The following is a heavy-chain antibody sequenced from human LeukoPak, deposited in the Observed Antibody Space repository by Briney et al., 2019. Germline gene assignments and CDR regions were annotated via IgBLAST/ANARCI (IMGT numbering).Heavy chain of an antibody. D-gene: IGHD2-15*01. Sequence: GGSLRLSCAASGFTFSTYIMNWVRQTPGKGLEWVSSIGTSTSYIYYADSVKGRFTISRDNSKNTLYLQMNSLRAEDTAVYYCAKVGAGYCSGGSCYYFDYWGQGTLVTVSS. CDR1: GFTFSTYI. J-gene: IGHJ4*02. CDR2: IGTSTSYI. V-gene: IGHV3-21*01. CDR3: AKVGAGYCSGGSCYYFDY.